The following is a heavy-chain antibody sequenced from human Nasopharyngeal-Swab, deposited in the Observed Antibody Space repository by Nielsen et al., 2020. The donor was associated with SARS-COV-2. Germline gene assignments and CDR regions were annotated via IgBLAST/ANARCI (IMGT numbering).Heavy chain of an antibody. J-gene: IGHJ2*01. Sequence: SVKVSCKASGYTFTSYGISWVRQAPGQGLEWMGRIIPILGIANYAQKFQGRVTITADKSTSTAYMELSSLRSEDTAVYYCARRSYCGGDCYWYFDLWGRGTLVTVSS. D-gene: IGHD2-21*02. CDR3: ARRSYCGGDCYWYFDL. V-gene: IGHV1-69*04. CDR1: GYTFTSYG. CDR2: IIPILGIA.